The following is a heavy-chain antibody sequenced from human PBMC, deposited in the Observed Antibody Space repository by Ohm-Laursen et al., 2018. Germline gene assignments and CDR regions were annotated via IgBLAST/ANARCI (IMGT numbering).Heavy chain of an antibody. CDR3: ARDVEMAKEGAYYYYGMDV. V-gene: IGHV3-30*03. CDR1: GFTFSSYS. D-gene: IGHD5-24*01. Sequence: SLRLSCTASGFTFSSYSMHWVRQAPGKGLEWVAVISYDGSNKYYADSVKGRFTISRDNSKNTLYLQMNSLRAEDTAVYYCARDVEMAKEGAYYYYGMDVWGQGTTVTVSS. CDR2: ISYDGSNK. J-gene: IGHJ6*02.